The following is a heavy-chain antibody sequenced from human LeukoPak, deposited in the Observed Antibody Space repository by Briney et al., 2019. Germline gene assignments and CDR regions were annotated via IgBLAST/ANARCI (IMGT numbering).Heavy chain of an antibody. V-gene: IGHV1-3*03. CDR3: AKVGWGSTSLDY. Sequence: ASVKVSCKASGYTFTGYYMHWVRQAPGQGLEWMGWINAGNGNTKYSQEFQGRVTITRDTSASTAYMELSSLRSGDMAVYYCAKVGWGSTSLDYWGQGTLVTVSS. D-gene: IGHD2-2*01. J-gene: IGHJ4*02. CDR1: GYTFTGYY. CDR2: INAGNGNT.